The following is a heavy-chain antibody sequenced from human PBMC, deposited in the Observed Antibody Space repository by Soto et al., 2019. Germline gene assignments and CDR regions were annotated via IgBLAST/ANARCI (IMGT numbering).Heavy chain of an antibody. CDR1: GFTFSRYR. Sequence: EVQVVESGGGLVQPGGSLRLSCAASGFTFSRYRMNWVRQAPGKGLEWVSYISSSSSTKFYADSVKGRFTISRDNARNSLDLQRNSRRAEDTAVYYGARDIDGGGQGTLVTVSS. D-gene: IGHD2-15*01. J-gene: IGHJ4*02. V-gene: IGHV3-48*01. CDR3: ARDIDG. CDR2: ISSSSSTK.